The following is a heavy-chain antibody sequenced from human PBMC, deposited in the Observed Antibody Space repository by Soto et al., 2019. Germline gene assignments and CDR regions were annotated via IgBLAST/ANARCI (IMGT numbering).Heavy chain of an antibody. D-gene: IGHD5-12*01. V-gene: IGHV4-31*11. CDR2: IYYTGST. J-gene: IGHJ4*02. CDR1: GASIRSGGYY. CDR3: ARIEKASIK. Sequence: SETLSLTCGVSGASIRSGGYYWSWLRQSPGKGLEWIGHIYYTGSTFYSPSLKSRLTISLDTPKNQFSLDLNSVTTADTAMYYCARIEKASIKWGRGTLVTVSS.